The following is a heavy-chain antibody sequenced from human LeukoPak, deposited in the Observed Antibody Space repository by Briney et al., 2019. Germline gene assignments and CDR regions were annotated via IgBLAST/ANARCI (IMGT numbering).Heavy chain of an antibody. CDR2: ISSSGST. CDR3: ARGPYSYDSSGAFDI. CDR1: GGSISSSNYY. Sequence: SETLSLTCTVSGGSISSSNYYWSWIRQPAGKGLEWIGRISSSGSTNYNPSLKSRVTISVDTSKNQFSLKLSSVTAADTAVYFCARGPYSYDSSGAFDIWGQGTMATVSS. D-gene: IGHD3-22*01. J-gene: IGHJ3*02. V-gene: IGHV4-61*02.